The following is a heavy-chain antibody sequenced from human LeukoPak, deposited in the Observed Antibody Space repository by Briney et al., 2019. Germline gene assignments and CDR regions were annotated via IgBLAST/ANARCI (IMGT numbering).Heavy chain of an antibody. CDR3: ARHPLYYGSGSFDY. J-gene: IGHJ4*02. CDR1: GFTFDDYA. V-gene: IGHV3-9*01. D-gene: IGHD3-10*01. CDR2: ISWNSGSI. Sequence: GGSLRLSSAASGFTFDDYAMHWVRQAPGKGLEWVSGISWNSGSIGYADSVKGRFTISRDNSKNTLYLLMNSLRTEDTALYYCARHPLYYGSGSFDYWGQGTLVTVSS.